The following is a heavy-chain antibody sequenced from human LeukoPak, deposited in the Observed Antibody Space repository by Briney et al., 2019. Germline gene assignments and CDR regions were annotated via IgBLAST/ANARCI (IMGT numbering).Heavy chain of an antibody. CDR1: GFTFSSYA. Sequence: GGSLRLTCTASGFTFSSYAMNWVRQAPGKGLEWVSAISGSGGSTYYADSVKGRFTISRDNSKNTLYLQMNSLRAEDTAVYYCAKDRGNYEGLYDYWGQGTLVTVSS. D-gene: IGHD1-7*01. CDR3: AKDRGNYEGLYDY. CDR2: ISGSGGST. J-gene: IGHJ4*02. V-gene: IGHV3-23*01.